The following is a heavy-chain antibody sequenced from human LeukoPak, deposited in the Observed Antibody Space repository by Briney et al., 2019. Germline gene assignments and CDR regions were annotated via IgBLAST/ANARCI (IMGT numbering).Heavy chain of an antibody. CDR3: ARDGDCTTTSCYSLYDYYGMDV. V-gene: IGHV1-18*04. CDR2: ISVYNGNT. CDR1: GYTFTNYG. Sequence: ASVKVSCKAPGYTFTNYGISWVRQAPGQGLEWMGWISVYNGNTNYAQKLQGRVTMTTDTSTSTAYMELRSLRSDDTAVYYCARDGDCTTTSCYSLYDYYGMDVWGKGTTVTVSS. J-gene: IGHJ6*04. D-gene: IGHD2-2*01.